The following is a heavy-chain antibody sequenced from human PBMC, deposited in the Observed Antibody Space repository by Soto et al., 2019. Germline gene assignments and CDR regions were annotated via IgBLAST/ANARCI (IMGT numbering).Heavy chain of an antibody. J-gene: IGHJ3*02. V-gene: IGHV3-30*18. Sequence: QVQLVESGGGVVQPGMSLRLSCAASGFTFSSYGMHWVRQAPGKGLEWVAVISYDGSNKYYADSVKGRFTISSDNSKNTLYLQMNSLRAEDTAVYYCAKTLLITGTTGDAFDIWGQGTMVTVSS. CDR3: AKTLLITGTTGDAFDI. D-gene: IGHD1-20*01. CDR2: ISYDGSNK. CDR1: GFTFSSYG.